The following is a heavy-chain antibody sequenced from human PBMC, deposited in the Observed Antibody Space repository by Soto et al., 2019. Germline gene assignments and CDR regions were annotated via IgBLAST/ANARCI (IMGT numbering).Heavy chain of an antibody. CDR2: ISGSGGST. Sequence: PGGSLRLSCAASGFTFSSYAMSWVRQAPGKGLEWASAISGSGGSTYYADSVKGRFTISRDNSKNTLYLQMNSLRAEDTAVYYCARGQSSSWSQAGSNWFDPWGQGTLVTVSS. V-gene: IGHV3-23*01. CDR1: GFTFSSYA. J-gene: IGHJ5*02. CDR3: ARGQSSSWSQAGSNWFDP. D-gene: IGHD6-13*01.